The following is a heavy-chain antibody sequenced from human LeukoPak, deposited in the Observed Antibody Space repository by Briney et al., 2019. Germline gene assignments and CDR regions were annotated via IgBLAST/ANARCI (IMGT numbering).Heavy chain of an antibody. CDR3: ARESRSVVTRYFQH. Sequence: GGSLRLSCAASGFTFSSYSMNWVRQAPGKGLEWVSSISSSSTYIYYADSVKGRFTISRDNAKNSLYLQMNSLRADDTAIYYRARESRSVVTRYFQHWGQGTLVTVSS. J-gene: IGHJ1*01. CDR1: GFTFSSYS. V-gene: IGHV3-21*01. CDR2: ISSSSTYI. D-gene: IGHD4-23*01.